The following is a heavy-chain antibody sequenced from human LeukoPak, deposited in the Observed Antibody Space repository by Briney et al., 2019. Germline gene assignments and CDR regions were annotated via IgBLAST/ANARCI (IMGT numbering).Heavy chain of an antibody. CDR2: ISYDGSNK. CDR3: AKDSYPLYSGYDLVDY. J-gene: IGHJ4*02. Sequence: GGSLRLSCAASGFTFSSYAMSWVRQAPGKGLEWVAVISYDGSNKYYADSVKGRFTISRDNSKNTLYLQMNSLRAEDTAVYYCAKDSYPLYSGYDLVDYWGQGTLVTVSS. V-gene: IGHV3-30*18. D-gene: IGHD5-12*01. CDR1: GFTFSSYA.